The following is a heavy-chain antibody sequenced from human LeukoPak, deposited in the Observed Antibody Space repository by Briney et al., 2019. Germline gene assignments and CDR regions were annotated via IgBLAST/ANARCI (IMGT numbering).Heavy chain of an antibody. CDR3: AREHYFYHMDG. V-gene: IGHV3-7*01. CDR2: VNQGGTEK. CDR1: GFTSSSQW. J-gene: IGHJ6*03. Sequence: GGSLRLSCAASGFTSSSQWTSWVCQAPGKGLERVANVNQGGTEKYYVDSVKGGFTISRDNAEKSLYLQMNSLRAEDTAVYYCAREHYFYHMDGWGEGTTVTVSS.